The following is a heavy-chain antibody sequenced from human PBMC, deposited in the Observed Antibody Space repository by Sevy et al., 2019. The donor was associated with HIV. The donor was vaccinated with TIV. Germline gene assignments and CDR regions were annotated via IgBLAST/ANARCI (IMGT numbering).Heavy chain of an antibody. V-gene: IGHV1-18*01. CDR3: ARDDCSSLSCHGSLLY. CDR1: GYSFTSYG. Sequence: ASVKVSRKASGYSFTSYGISWVRQAPGQGLEWMGWISTLNVNTNNAQKFQGRVTMTTDTSTSTAYMELRSLRSDDTAVYYCARDDCSSLSCHGSLLYWGQGTLVTVSS. D-gene: IGHD2-2*01. CDR2: ISTLNVNT. J-gene: IGHJ4*02.